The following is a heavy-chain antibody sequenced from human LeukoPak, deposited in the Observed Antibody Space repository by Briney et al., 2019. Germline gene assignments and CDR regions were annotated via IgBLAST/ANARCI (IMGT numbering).Heavy chain of an antibody. Sequence: PSETLSLTCSVSGXSVSSYYGSWIRQPPGKGLEWIGYVYSTGSTNYNPCLKSRVTMFEGKSKTQFSLRLYSVTVADTAVHYCARHFAYSSSSYFDYWGQGSPVTVSS. V-gene: IGHV4-59*08. CDR2: VYSTGST. D-gene: IGHD6-6*01. CDR1: GXSVSSYY. J-gene: IGHJ4*02. CDR3: ARHFAYSSSSYFDY.